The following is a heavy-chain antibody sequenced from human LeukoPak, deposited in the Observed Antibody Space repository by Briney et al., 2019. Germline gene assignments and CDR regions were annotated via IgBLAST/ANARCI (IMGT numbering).Heavy chain of an antibody. J-gene: IGHJ6*03. V-gene: IGHV4-34*01. CDR2: INHSGST. D-gene: IGHD3-10*01. CDR3: ARVGYYYYYYMDV. CDR1: GGSFSGYY. Sequence: ASETLSLTCAVYGGSFSGYYWSWIRQPPGKGLEWIGEINHSGSTNYNPSLKSRVTISVDTSKNQFSLKLSSVTAADTAMYYCARVGYYYYYYMDVWGKGTTVTVSS.